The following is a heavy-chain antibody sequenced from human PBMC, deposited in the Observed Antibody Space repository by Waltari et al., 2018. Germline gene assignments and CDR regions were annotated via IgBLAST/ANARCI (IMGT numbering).Heavy chain of an antibody. J-gene: IGHJ2*01. D-gene: IGHD3-10*01. CDR1: GDSRMYNLYY. CDR2: TYYDGTT. Sequence: QPLLQESGPSLVKPSETLSLTCSDSGDSRMYNLYYSGWIRQPPGKGLEWIGSTYYDGTTHNNSSLKGRATISVDPTKNKFSLEISSTTAADTAVYYCARSRLWFGELSPWYFDLWGRGTLVTVSS. V-gene: IGHV4-39*07. CDR3: ARSRLWFGELSPWYFDL.